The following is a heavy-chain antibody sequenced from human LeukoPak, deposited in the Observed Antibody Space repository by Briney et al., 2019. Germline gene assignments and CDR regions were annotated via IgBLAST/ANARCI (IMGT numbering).Heavy chain of an antibody. J-gene: IGHJ3*02. CDR1: GFTFDDYA. CDR2: ISWNSGSI. Sequence: GGSLRLSCAASGFTFDDYAMHWVRQAPGKGLEWVSGISWNSGSIGYADSVKGRFTISRDNAKNSLYLQMNSLRAEDTALYYCAKEANYHDSSGPGRDAFDIWGQGTMVTVSS. D-gene: IGHD3-22*01. CDR3: AKEANYHDSSGPGRDAFDI. V-gene: IGHV3-9*01.